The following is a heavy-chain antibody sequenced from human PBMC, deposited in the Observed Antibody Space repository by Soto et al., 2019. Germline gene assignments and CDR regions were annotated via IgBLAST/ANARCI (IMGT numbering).Heavy chain of an antibody. CDR1: AFIFSDHS. J-gene: IGHJ4*02. CDR2: IGDTGTFL. CDR3: ARDQRYLRQGYSDY. V-gene: IGHV3-21*01. Sequence: EVQLVESGGGLVKPGGSLRLSCVGSAFIFSDHSMNWVRQAPGKGLEWVTSIGDTGTFLYYADSVKGRFTISRDNAKNSAFLQMDSLRPEDTAVYYCARDQRYLRQGYSDYWGQGTLVTVSS. D-gene: IGHD4-4*01.